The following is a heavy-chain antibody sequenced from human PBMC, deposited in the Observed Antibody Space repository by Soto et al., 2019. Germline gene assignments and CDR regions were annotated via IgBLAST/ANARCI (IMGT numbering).Heavy chain of an antibody. CDR1: GFSFASFA. J-gene: IGHJ4*02. D-gene: IGHD3-3*01. CDR2: ISGSDGKT. CDR3: AKWSYLDY. V-gene: IGHV3-23*01. Sequence: GGSLRLSCTTSGFSFASFAMTWVRQAPGKGLEWVATISGSDGKTYYADSVKGRFSVSRDTSRNTLYLQMNSLRADDTAIYYCAKWSYLDYWGQGTRVTVSS.